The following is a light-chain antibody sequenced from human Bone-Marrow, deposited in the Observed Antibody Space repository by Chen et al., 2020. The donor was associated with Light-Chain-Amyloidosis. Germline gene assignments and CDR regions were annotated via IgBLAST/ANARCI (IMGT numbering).Light chain of an antibody. CDR3: QQYGTSPLT. CDR2: GSS. CDR1: QTISSNY. Sequence: DIVLTPSQGTLSLAPGEGANLSCRASQTISSNYLTWYQHIFGQAARLLIYGSSSRATGIPDRFTGSGSGRDFTLTINRLEPEDFAMYYCQQYGTSPLTFGGGTNVEIK. J-gene: IGKJ4*01. V-gene: IGKV3-20*01.